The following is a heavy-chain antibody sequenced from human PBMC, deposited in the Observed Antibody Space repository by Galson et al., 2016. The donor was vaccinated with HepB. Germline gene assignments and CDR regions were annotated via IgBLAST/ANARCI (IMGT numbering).Heavy chain of an antibody. Sequence: SVKVSCKASGYSFSSYDINWIRQAPGQGLEWMGWMNPSSGNTDFAQKFQGRVIATRDISTSTAYMELRTLTYDDTAVYYCARGWEAFWGKRRPPKVVLNPPDYWGQGPLVT. CDR3: ARGWEAFWGKRRPPKVVLNPPDY. D-gene: IGHD3-16*01. CDR2: MNPSSGNT. J-gene: IGHJ4*02. V-gene: IGHV1-8*02. CDR1: GYSFSSYD.